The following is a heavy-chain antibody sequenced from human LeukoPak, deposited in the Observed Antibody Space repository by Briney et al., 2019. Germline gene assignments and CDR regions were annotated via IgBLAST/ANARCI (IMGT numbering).Heavy chain of an antibody. D-gene: IGHD1-1*01. J-gene: IGHJ4*02. V-gene: IGHV3-30*03. CDR2: ISYDGSNK. Sequence: GGSLRLSCAASGFTFSSYGMHWVRQAPGKGLEWVAVISYDGSNKYYADSVKGRFTISRDDSKNTAYLQMNSLKTEDTAVYYCSSGLSVRRSNNTPVDYWGQGTLVTVSS. CDR3: SSGLSVRRSNNTPVDY. CDR1: GFTFSSYG.